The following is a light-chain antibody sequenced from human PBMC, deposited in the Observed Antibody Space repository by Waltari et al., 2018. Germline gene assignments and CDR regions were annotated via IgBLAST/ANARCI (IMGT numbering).Light chain of an antibody. J-gene: IGLJ3*02. CDR1: SSDVGFYNY. CDR2: DVS. CDR3: NSYTGSSSWV. Sequence: QSALTQPASVSGSPGQSITISCYGTSSDVGFYNYVSWYQQHPGQAPKLMIYDVSQRPSGVSDRFSGSKSGNTASLTISGLQAEDEADYYCNSYTGSSSWVFGGGTKVTVL. V-gene: IGLV2-14*01.